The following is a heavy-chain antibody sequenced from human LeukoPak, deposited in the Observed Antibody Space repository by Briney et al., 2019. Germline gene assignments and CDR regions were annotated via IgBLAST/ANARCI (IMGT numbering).Heavy chain of an antibody. CDR1: GFTFSHSA. Sequence: GGSLRLSCAASGFTFSHSAMSWVRQAPGKGLEWISTISGSGSDTNYADSVRGRLIISRDNSKNTLFLQMNSLRAADTAVYYCAKDRGSDWGSGYYNPPAFDIWGQGTMVTVSS. J-gene: IGHJ3*02. CDR2: ISGSGSDT. CDR3: AKDRGSDWGSGYYNPPAFDI. V-gene: IGHV3-23*01. D-gene: IGHD3-22*01.